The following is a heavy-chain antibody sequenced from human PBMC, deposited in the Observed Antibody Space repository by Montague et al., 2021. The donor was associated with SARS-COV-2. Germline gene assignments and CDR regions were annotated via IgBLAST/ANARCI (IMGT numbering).Heavy chain of an antibody. D-gene: IGHD3-16*01. Sequence: SETLSLTCSISGFLITSYYWCWVRQPAGKGPEWIGHSYARGSTNYSHSLKSRVRLSIDNPKNQFSLKLESLTAADTAVYYCVRDGGNWYYFDYWGQGALVTVSS. CDR1: GFLITSYY. J-gene: IGHJ4*02. CDR3: VRDGGNWYYFDY. CDR2: SYARGST. V-gene: IGHV4-4*07.